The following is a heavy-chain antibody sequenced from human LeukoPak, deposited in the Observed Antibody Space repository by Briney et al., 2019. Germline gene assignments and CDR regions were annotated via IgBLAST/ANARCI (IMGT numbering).Heavy chain of an antibody. CDR3: ARQTNYYDSSGTFDY. J-gene: IGHJ4*02. CDR1: GASLSSSSYY. V-gene: IGHV4-39*01. CDR2: IYYSGST. Sequence: SQTLSLTCTVSGASLSSSSYYWGWIRQPPGKGLEWIGSIYYSGSTYYNPSLKSRVTISVDTSKNQFSLKLSSVTAADTAVYYCARQTNYYDSSGTFDYWGQGTLVTVSS. D-gene: IGHD3-22*01.